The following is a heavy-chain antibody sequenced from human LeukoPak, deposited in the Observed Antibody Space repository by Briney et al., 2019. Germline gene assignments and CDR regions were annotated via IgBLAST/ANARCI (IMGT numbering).Heavy chain of an antibody. CDR1: GFTFSSYG. J-gene: IGHJ4*02. D-gene: IGHD3-22*01. CDR3: AKWAGVYDYDSSGYLSGFDY. CDR2: ISGSGGST. V-gene: IGHV3-23*01. Sequence: PGGSLRLSCAASGFTFSSYGMSWVRQAPGKGLEWVSAISGSGGSTYYADSVKGRFTISRDNSKNTLYLQMNSLRTEDTAVYYCAKWAGVYDYDSSGYLSGFDYWGQGTLVTVSS.